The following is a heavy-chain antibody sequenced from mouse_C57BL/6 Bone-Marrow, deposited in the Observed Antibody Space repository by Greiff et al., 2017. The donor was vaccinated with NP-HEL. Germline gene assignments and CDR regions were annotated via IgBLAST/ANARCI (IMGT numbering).Heavy chain of an antibody. CDR3: ASSYRSYFDY. CDR1: GYTFTSYT. V-gene: IGHV1-4*01. D-gene: IGHD1-1*01. J-gene: IGHJ2*01. Sequence: QVHVKQSGAELARPGASVKMSCKASGYTFTSYTMHWVKQRPGQGLEWIGYINPSSGYTKYNQKFKDKATLTADKSSSTAYMQLSSLTSEDSAVYYCASSYRSYFDYWGQGTTLTVSS. CDR2: INPSSGYT.